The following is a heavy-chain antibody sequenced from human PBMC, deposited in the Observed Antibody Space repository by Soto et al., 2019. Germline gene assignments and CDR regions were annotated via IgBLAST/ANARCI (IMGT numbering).Heavy chain of an antibody. CDR1: GGSISSGDYY. CDR3: ATIVGATSGSFGL. Sequence: PSETLSLTCTVSGGSISSGDYYWSWIRQPTGKGLEWIGYIYYSGSTYYSPSLKSRISISLDTSKNPFSLKLSSVTAADTAVYSCATIVGATSGSFGLWGQGTLVTVSS. V-gene: IGHV4-30-4*01. J-gene: IGHJ5*02. CDR2: IYYSGST. D-gene: IGHD1-26*01.